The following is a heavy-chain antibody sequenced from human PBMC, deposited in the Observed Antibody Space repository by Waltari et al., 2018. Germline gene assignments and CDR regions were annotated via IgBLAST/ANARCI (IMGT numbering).Heavy chain of an antibody. J-gene: IGHJ6*03. CDR1: GGSISSHY. Sequence: QVQLQESGPGLVKPSETLSLTCTVSGGSISSHYWSWIRQPPGKGLEWIGYIYYSGSTNYNPSLKSRVTISVDTSKNQFSLKLSSVTAADTAVYYCARSMYYGDYYMDVWGKGTTVTVSS. D-gene: IGHD4-17*01. V-gene: IGHV4-59*11. CDR3: ARSMYYGDYYMDV. CDR2: IYYSGST.